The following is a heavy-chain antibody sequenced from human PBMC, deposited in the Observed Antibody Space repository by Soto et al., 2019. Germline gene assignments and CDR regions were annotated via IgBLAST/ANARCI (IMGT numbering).Heavy chain of an antibody. CDR3: SREGYNWNVPYYYGMDV. V-gene: IGHV1-18*04. CDR2: ISAYNGNT. J-gene: IGHJ6*02. Sequence: QVQLVQSGAEVKKPGSSVKVSCKASGYTFTSYAISWVRQAPGQGLEWMGWISAYNGNTNYAQKLQGRVTMTTDTSTSTAYMELRSLRSDTTAVYYWSREGYNWNVPYYYGMDVWGQGTTVTVSS. D-gene: IGHD1-20*01. CDR1: GYTFTSYA.